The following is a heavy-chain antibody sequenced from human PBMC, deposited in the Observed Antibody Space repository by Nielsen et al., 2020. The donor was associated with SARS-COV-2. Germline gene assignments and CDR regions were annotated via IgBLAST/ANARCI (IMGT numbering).Heavy chain of an antibody. CDR2: ISYSSGSTI. V-gene: IGHV3-48*02. D-gene: IGHD3/OR15-3a*01. CDR1: GFTFSTYS. J-gene: IGHJ4*02. CDR3: LRGLVDY. Sequence: GESLKISCAASGFTFSTYSMNWVRQSPGKGLEWVSYISYSSGSTIYYADSVKGRFTISRDNDKNSLYLQMNSLRDEDTAVYYCLRGLVDYWGQGTLVTVSS.